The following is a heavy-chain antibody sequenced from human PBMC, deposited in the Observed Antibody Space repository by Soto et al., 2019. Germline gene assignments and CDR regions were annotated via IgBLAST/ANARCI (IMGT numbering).Heavy chain of an antibody. J-gene: IGHJ6*02. D-gene: IGHD5-12*01. V-gene: IGHV3-30*18. CDR3: AKDRVDYIVATINYYYYGMDV. CDR1: GFTFSSYG. Sequence: ESGGGVVQPGRSLRLSCAASGFTFSSYGMHWVRQAPGKGLEWVAVISYDGSNKYYADSVKGRFTISRDNSKNTLYLQMNSLRAEDTAVYYCAKDRVDYIVATINYYYYGMDVWGQGTTVTVSS. CDR2: ISYDGSNK.